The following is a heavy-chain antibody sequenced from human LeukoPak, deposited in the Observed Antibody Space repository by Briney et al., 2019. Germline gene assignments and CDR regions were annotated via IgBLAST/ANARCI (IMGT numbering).Heavy chain of an antibody. CDR2: IYYSGST. J-gene: IGHJ2*01. CDR3: ARSRDGFDWYFDL. D-gene: IGHD5-24*01. Sequence: PSETLSLTCTVSGGSLNSFYWSWIRQPPGKGLEWIGYIYYSGSTNYNPSLKGRVTISVDTSKNQFSLKLSSVTAADTAVYYCARSRDGFDWYFDLWGRGTLVTVSS. V-gene: IGHV4-59*01. CDR1: GGSLNSFY.